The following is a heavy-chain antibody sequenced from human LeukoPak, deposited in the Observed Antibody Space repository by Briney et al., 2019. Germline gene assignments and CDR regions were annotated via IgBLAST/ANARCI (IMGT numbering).Heavy chain of an antibody. D-gene: IGHD2-15*01. J-gene: IGHJ3*02. V-gene: IGHV3-30*02. CDR2: IRYDGNNK. CDR3: AKANVKYCSGGSCFDAFDI. CDR1: GFTFSDYS. Sequence: GGSLRLSCAASGFTFSDYSMHWVRQAPGKGLNWVAFIRYDGNNKYYADSVKGRFTISRDNSKNTLYLQMNSLRAEDTAVYYCAKANVKYCSGGSCFDAFDIWGQGTMVTVSS.